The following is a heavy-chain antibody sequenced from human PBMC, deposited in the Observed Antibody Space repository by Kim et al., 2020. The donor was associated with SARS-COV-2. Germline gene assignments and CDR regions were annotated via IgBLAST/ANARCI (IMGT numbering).Heavy chain of an antibody. CDR2: IPACNGNT. CDR1: GYTFTSYG. CDR3: ARASCVTRNWFDP. V-gene: IGHV1-3*01. J-gene: IGHJ5*02. Sequence: ASVKVSCKASGYTFTSYGIHWVRQAPGQRLEWMGWIPACNGNTRYSQNFQGRVTISRDTSATTAYMELSSLTSEDTAVYYCARASCVTRNWFDPWGQGTLVTVSS.